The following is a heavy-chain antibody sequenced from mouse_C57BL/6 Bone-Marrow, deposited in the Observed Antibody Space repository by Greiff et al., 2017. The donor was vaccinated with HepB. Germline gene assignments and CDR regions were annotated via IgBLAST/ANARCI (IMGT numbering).Heavy chain of an antibody. V-gene: IGHV3-6*01. J-gene: IGHJ2*01. D-gene: IGHD3-2*02. CDR3: ARPDSSGYVFDY. CDR1: GYSITSGYY. Sequence: ESGPGLVKPSQSLSLTCSVTGYSITSGYYWNWIRQFPGNKLEWMGYISYDGSNNYNPSLKNRISITRDTSKNQFFLKLNSVTTEDTATYYCARPDSSGYVFDYWGQGTTLTVSS. CDR2: ISYDGSN.